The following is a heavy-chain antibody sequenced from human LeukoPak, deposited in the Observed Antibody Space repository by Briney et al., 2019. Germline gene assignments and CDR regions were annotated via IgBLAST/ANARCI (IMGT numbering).Heavy chain of an antibody. D-gene: IGHD3-22*01. CDR1: GVSISSYY. CDR2: IYYSGST. CDR3: ACSNYYDSSGYFGY. Sequence: SETLSLTCTVSGVSISSYYWSWIRQPPGKGLEWMGYIYYSGSTNYNPSLKSRVTISVDTSENQFSLKLSSVTAADTAVYYCACSNYYDSSGYFGYWGQGTLVTVSS. V-gene: IGHV4-59*01. J-gene: IGHJ4*02.